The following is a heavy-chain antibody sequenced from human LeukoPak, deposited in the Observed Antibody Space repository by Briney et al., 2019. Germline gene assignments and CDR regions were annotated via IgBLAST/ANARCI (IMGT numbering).Heavy chain of an antibody. D-gene: IGHD1-26*01. CDR2: ISSSGSTI. V-gene: IGHV3-48*03. CDR1: GFTFSSYE. CDR3: ARKSGSYFSAYYYGMDV. J-gene: IGHJ6*02. Sequence: PGGSLRLSCAASGFTFSSYEMNWVRQAQGKGLEWVSYISSSGSTIYYADSVKGRFTISRDNAKNSLYLQMNSLRAEDTAVYYCARKSGSYFSAYYYGMDVWGQGTTVTVSS.